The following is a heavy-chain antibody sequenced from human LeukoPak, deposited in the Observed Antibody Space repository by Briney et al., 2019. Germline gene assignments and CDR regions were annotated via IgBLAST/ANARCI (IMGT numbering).Heavy chain of an antibody. CDR1: VGTFSNYA. Sequence: SSVKVSCKPSVGTFSNYAISSVPQAPGQELEWMGGIIPIFGTANYAQKCWGRVTITADKSTRTAYRELSSLRSEDTAVYYCAREAQRWVVEVVVTAIGTAGFDPWGQGTLVTVSS. V-gene: IGHV1-69*06. J-gene: IGHJ5*02. CDR2: IIPIFGTA. CDR3: AREAQRWVVEVVVTAIGTAGFDP. D-gene: IGHD2-21*02.